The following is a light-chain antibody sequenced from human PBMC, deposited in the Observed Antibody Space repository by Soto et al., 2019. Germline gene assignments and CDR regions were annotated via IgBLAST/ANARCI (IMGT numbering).Light chain of an antibody. V-gene: IGKV1-27*01. CDR1: QGIRNS. CDR3: QKYNNAPFT. CDR2: AAS. J-gene: IGKJ3*01. Sequence: DIQMTQSPSSLSASVGDRVTIACRASQGIRNSLAWYQQKPGKAPKLLIYAASTLQSGVPSRFSGGGSGTDFTLTISSLQPEDVATYHCQKYNNAPFTFGPGTKVDI.